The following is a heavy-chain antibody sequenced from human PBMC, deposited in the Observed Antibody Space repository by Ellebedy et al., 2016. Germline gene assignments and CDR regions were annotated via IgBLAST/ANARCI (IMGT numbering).Heavy chain of an antibody. Sequence: GESLKISXKGSGYSFTSYWIGWVRQMPGKGLEWMGIIYPGDSDTRYSPSFQGQVTISADKSISTAYLQWSSLKASDTAMYYCARDLYCSGGSCPQNAFDIWGQGTMVTVSS. D-gene: IGHD2-15*01. CDR1: GYSFTSYW. V-gene: IGHV5-51*01. CDR3: ARDLYCSGGSCPQNAFDI. CDR2: IYPGDSDT. J-gene: IGHJ3*02.